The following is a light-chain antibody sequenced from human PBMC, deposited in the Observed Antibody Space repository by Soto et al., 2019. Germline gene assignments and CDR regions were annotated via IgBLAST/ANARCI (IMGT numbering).Light chain of an antibody. V-gene: IGLV2-14*01. CDR3: SSFKSRFTFV. CDR2: EVT. J-gene: IGLJ1*01. CDR1: RSDVGAYNY. Sequence: SALTQPASVTGSPGQSIAISCTGTRSDVGAYNYVSWYQQHPGKAPKLMISEVTNRPSGVSDRFSGSKSGNTASLTISGLQAEDEPDYNSSSFKSRFTFVLGLGTKV.